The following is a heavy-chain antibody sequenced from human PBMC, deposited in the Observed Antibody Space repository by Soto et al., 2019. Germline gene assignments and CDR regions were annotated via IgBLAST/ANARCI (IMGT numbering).Heavy chain of an antibody. D-gene: IGHD1-26*01. CDR1: GGTFSSYS. CDR2: IIPIFGTA. CDR3: ARDGGRHSGGIDY. J-gene: IGHJ4*02. Sequence: QVQLVQSGAEVKKPGSSVKVSCKASGGTFSSYSINWVRQAPGQGLEWMGEIIPIFGTANYAQKFQGRVTITADESTSPAYMELSSLRSEDTAVYYCARDGGRHSGGIDYWVQGTLVTVSS. V-gene: IGHV1-69*01.